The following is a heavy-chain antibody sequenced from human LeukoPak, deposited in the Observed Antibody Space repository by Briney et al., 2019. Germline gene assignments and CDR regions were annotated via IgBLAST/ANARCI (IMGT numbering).Heavy chain of an antibody. CDR3: ATWVGTTLIFDY. J-gene: IGHJ4*02. CDR2: FNPEDGET. V-gene: IGHV1-24*01. CDR1: GYTLTELS. Sequence: ASVKVSCKFSGYTLTELSMHWVRQAPGKGLELMGGFNPEDGETIYAQKFQGRVTMTEDTSADTAYMELSSLRSEDTAVYYCATWVGTTLIFDYWGQGTLVTVSS. D-gene: IGHD2-21*02.